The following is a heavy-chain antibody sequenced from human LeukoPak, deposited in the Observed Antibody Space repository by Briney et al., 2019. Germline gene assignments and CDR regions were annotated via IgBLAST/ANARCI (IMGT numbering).Heavy chain of an antibody. CDR3: ARVLSGSYFDY. V-gene: IGHV3-53*01. J-gene: IGHJ4*02. CDR1: GFTVSSNY. CDR2: IYSGGST. Sequence: GGSLRLSCAASGFTVSSNYMSWVRQAPGKGLEWVSVIYSGGSTYYADSVKGRFTISRDNSKNTLYLQMNSLRAEDTAVYCCARVLSGSYFDYWGQGTLVTVSS. D-gene: IGHD1-26*01.